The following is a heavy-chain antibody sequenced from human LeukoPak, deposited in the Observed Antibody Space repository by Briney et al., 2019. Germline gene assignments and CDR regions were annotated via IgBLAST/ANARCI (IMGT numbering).Heavy chain of an antibody. CDR3: ARDLSPSRYENDFWTAYKGY. CDR2: INPNSGGT. V-gene: IGHV1-2*02. Sequence: ASVKVSCKASGYTFTGYYMHWVRQAPGQGLEWMGWINPNSGGTNYAQKFQGRVTMTRDTSISTVHMELSRLRSDDTAVFYCARDLSPSRYENDFWTAYKGYWGQGSLVTVSS. J-gene: IGHJ4*02. CDR1: GYTFTGYY. D-gene: IGHD3-3*01.